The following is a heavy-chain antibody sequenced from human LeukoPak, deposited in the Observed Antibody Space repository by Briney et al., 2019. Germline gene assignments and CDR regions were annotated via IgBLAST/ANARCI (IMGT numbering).Heavy chain of an antibody. CDR2: ISYDGSNK. CDR3: AKDRWGVNRLAPGNWFDP. Sequence: GRSLRLSCAASGFTFSSYGMHWVRQAPGKGLEWVAVISYDGSNKYYADSVKGRFTISRDNSKNTLYLQMNSLRAEDTAVYYCAKDRWGVNRLAPGNWFDPWGQGTLVTVSS. CDR1: GFTFSSYG. J-gene: IGHJ5*02. V-gene: IGHV3-30*18. D-gene: IGHD3-10*01.